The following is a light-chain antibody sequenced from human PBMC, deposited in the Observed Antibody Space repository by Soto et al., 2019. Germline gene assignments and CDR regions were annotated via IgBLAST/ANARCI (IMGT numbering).Light chain of an antibody. CDR3: QHYGSALFT. CDR1: QSFSSSY. V-gene: IGKV3-20*01. Sequence: EIVLTQSPGTLSLSPGERATLSCRASQSFSSSYLAWYQQKPGQAPRLLIYGASSRATGIPDRFSGSGSGTDFTLTISRLEPEDVAVYYCQHYGSALFTFGPGTKVDIK. CDR2: GAS. J-gene: IGKJ3*01.